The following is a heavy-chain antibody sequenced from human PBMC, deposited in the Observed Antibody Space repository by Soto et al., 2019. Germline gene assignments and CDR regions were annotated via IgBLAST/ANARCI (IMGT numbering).Heavy chain of an antibody. J-gene: IGHJ6*02. CDR2: IIDSGGST. Sequence: EVQVLESGGGLVQPGGSLRLSCAASGFTFSSCAMGWVRQAPGKGLEWVSDIIDSGGSTYYADSVKGRFTISRDNSKSTLYLQMNSLRAEATALYYCAKGRSYYYYYGVDVWGQGTTVTVSS. CDR3: AKGRSYYYYYGVDV. CDR1: GFTFSSCA. V-gene: IGHV3-23*01.